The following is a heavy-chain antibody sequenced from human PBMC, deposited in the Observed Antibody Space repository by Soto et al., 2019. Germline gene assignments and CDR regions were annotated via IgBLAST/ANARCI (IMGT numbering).Heavy chain of an antibody. J-gene: IGHJ6*02. V-gene: IGHV1-69*13. Sequence: GASVKVSCKASVGTFSSYAISWVRQAPGQGLEWMGGIIPIFGTANYAQKFQGRVTITADESTSTAYMELSSLRSEDTAVYYCASGQLDNYYYYYGMDVWGQGTTVTVSS. CDR3: ASGQLDNYYYYYGMDV. CDR1: VGTFSSYA. CDR2: IIPIFGTA. D-gene: IGHD6-6*01.